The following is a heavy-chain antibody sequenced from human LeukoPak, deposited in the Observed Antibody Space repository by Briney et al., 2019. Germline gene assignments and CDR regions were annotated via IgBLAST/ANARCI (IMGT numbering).Heavy chain of an antibody. CDR3: AREFQGIAAHRAGGFDY. D-gene: IGHD6-6*01. Sequence: ASVKVSCKASGGTFSSYAISWVRQAPGQGLEWMGGIIPIFGTANYAQKFQGRVTITTDESTSTAYMELSSLRSEDTAVYYCAREFQGIAAHRAGGFDYWGQGTLVTVSS. J-gene: IGHJ4*02. CDR1: GGTFSSYA. CDR2: IIPIFGTA. V-gene: IGHV1-69*05.